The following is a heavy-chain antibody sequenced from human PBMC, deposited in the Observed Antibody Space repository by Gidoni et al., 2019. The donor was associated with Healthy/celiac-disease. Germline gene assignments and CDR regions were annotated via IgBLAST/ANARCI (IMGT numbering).Heavy chain of an antibody. V-gene: IGHV3-21*01. Sequence: EVQLVESGGGLVKPGGSLRLSCAASGFTFSRYSMTGVRQAPGKGLEWLSSISSSSSYIYYADSVKGRFTISRDNAKNTLYLQMNSLRAEDTAVYYCARLGDTARAKGGNYWGQGTLVTVSS. CDR1: GFTFSRYS. J-gene: IGHJ4*02. CDR2: ISSSSSYI. D-gene: IGHD5-18*01. CDR3: ARLGDTARAKGGNY.